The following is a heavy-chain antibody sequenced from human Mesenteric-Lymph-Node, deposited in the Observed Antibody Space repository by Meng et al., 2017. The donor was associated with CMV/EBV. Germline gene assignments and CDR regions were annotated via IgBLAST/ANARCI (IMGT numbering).Heavy chain of an antibody. V-gene: IGHV3-74*01. CDR1: GFMFSNYW. J-gene: IGHJ6*02. CDR2: IDSGGSTT. Sequence: GGSLRLSCAASGFMFSNYWMNWVRQAPGKGLVWVSRIDSGGSTTAYADSVKGRFTISRDNAKNTLYLQMNSLGAEDTAVYYCARDLRNTIFGVVTSDGLDVWGQGTTVTVSS. D-gene: IGHD3-3*01. CDR3: ARDLRNTIFGVVTSDGLDV.